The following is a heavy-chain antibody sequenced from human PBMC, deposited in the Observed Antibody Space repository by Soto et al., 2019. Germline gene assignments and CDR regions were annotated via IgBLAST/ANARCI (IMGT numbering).Heavy chain of an antibody. CDR2: IKSKTDGGTT. D-gene: IGHD3-16*01. CDR1: GFTFSNAW. J-gene: IGHJ4*02. V-gene: IGHV3-15*07. CDR3: TTNSYYDYVWGSYF. Sequence: GGSLRLSCAASGFTFSNAWMNWVRQAPGKGLEWVGRIKSKTDGGTTDYAAPVKGRFTISRDDSKNTLYLQMNSLKTEDTAVYYCTTNSYYDYVWGSYFWGQGTLVTVSS.